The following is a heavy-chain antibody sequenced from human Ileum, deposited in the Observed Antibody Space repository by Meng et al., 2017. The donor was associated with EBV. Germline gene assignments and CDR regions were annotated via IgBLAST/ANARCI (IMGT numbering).Heavy chain of an antibody. CDR2: IYRSGRS. D-gene: IGHD3-10*01. CDR3: ARDPAYPRGLFDS. CDR1: GDSISNSDHY. Sequence: QLQRTESGPGLVKPSEHPSLPCSVSGDSISNSDHYWNWIRRSPGKGLEWIASIYRSGRSYFDPSLKSRVSLSLDTSKNQFSLKLSSVTAADTALYYCARDPAYPRGLFDSWGQGILVTVSS. V-gene: IGHV4-39*07. J-gene: IGHJ4*02.